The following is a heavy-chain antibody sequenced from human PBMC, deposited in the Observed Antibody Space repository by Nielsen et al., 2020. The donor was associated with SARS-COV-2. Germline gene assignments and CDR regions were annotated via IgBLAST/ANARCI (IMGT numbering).Heavy chain of an antibody. CDR3: ARDDSGGNSDY. Sequence: GGSLRLSCAVSGFTFDDYGMSWVRQAPGKGLEWVSGINWNGGRTGYADSVKGRFTISSDNAKNSLYLQMNSLRAEDTALYHCARDDSGGNSDYWGQGTLVTVSS. D-gene: IGHD4-23*01. J-gene: IGHJ4*02. CDR1: GFTFDDYG. V-gene: IGHV3-20*01. CDR2: INWNGGRT.